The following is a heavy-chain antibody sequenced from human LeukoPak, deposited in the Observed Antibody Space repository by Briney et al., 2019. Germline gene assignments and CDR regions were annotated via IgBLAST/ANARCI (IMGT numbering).Heavy chain of an antibody. V-gene: IGHV3-48*03. J-gene: IGHJ4*02. D-gene: IGHD2-2*01. CDR3: ARVGYCSSSTCRNYFDY. CDR2: ISSSGRTM. CDR1: GFIFSSYE. Sequence: GGSLRLSCEASGFIFSSYEMNWVRQAPGKGLEWVSFISSSGRTMYYADSMKGRFTVSRDNAKNSVYLQMNSVRAEDTGVYYCARVGYCSSSTCRNYFDYWGQGTLVTVSS.